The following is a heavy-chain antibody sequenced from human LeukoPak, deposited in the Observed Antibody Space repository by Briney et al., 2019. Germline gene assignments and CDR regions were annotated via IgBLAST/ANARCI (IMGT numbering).Heavy chain of an antibody. D-gene: IGHD3-3*01. V-gene: IGHV3-74*01. CDR3: ARVTAWSGYYFLDY. J-gene: IGHJ4*02. CDR1: GFTFSTYW. CDR2: INSDGINT. Sequence: GGSLRLSCAASGFTFSTYWMHWVRQAPGKGLVWVSRINSDGINTNSAASLKARFTICRDNAKNTLFLQMNSLRAEDTAAYYCARVTAWSGYYFLDYWGQGTLVAVSS.